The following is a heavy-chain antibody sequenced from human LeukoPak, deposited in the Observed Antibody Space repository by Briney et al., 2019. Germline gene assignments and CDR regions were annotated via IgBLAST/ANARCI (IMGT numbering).Heavy chain of an antibody. V-gene: IGHV1-69*05. CDR3: ARLNKGSSSWYWGYNWFDP. CDR1: GGAFSSYA. Sequence: GSSVKVSCKASGGAFSSYAISWMRQAPGQGLEWMGGIIPIFGTANYAQKFQGRVTITTDESTSTAYMELSSLRSEDTAVYYCARLNKGSSSWYWGYNWFDPWGQGNLVTVSS. CDR2: IIPIFGTA. D-gene: IGHD6-13*01. J-gene: IGHJ5*02.